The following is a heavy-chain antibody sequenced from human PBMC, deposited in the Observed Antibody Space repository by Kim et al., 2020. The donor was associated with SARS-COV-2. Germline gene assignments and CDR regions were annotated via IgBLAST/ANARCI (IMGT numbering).Heavy chain of an antibody. V-gene: IGHV3-23*01. CDR1: GFTFNTFA. D-gene: IGHD1-26*01. CDR2: INGGGSDT. Sequence: GGSLRLSCADSGFTFNTFAMNWVRQAPGKGLEWVSSINGGGSDTYYADSVNGRFTISRDNSKSTLYLQMSSLRPEDTAIYYCARVVGAIDYWGQGTLVTV. J-gene: IGHJ4*02. CDR3: ARVVGAIDY.